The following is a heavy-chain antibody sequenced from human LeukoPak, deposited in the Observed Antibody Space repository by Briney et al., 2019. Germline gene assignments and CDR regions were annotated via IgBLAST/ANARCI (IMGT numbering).Heavy chain of an antibody. CDR3: ARDLIGYCSGGTCSDWFDP. V-gene: IGHV4-34*01. J-gene: IGHJ5*02. D-gene: IGHD2-15*01. CDR2: INHSGST. Sequence: SETLSLTCAVYGGSFSGYYWSWIRQPPEKGVEWIGEINHSGSTNYNPSLKRRVTISVEKSKNQFSLKLSSVTAADTAVYYCARDLIGYCSGGTCSDWFDPWGQGTLVTVSS. CDR1: GGSFSGYY.